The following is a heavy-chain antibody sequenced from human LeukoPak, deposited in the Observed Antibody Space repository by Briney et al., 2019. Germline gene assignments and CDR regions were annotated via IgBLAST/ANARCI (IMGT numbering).Heavy chain of an antibody. CDR1: GVTFSSYW. Sequence: GGSLRVSCAASGVTFSSYWMHWVRQAPGKGLVWVSRINSDGSSTSYADSVKGRFTISRDNAKNTLYLQMNSLRAEDTAVYYCARGAPPYGSGWYFFYYYYGMDVWGQGTTVTVSS. CDR3: ARGAPPYGSGWYFFYYYYGMDV. D-gene: IGHD6-19*01. J-gene: IGHJ6*02. CDR2: INSDGSST. V-gene: IGHV3-74*01.